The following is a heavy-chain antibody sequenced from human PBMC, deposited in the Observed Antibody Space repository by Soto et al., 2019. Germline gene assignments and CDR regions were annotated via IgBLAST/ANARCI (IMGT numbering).Heavy chain of an antibody. CDR3: AKDRYSSSSLDYYYYYGMDV. Sequence: EVQLVESGGGLVQPGRSLRLSCAASGFTFDDYTMHWVRQAPGKGLEWVSSINWNGVAVDYADSVRGRFTISRDNARNSLILQMSSLRPEDTALYYCAKDRYSSSSLDYYYYYGMDVWGQGTTVTVSS. D-gene: IGHD6-6*01. CDR1: GFTFDDYT. J-gene: IGHJ6*02. CDR2: INWNGVAV. V-gene: IGHV3-9*01.